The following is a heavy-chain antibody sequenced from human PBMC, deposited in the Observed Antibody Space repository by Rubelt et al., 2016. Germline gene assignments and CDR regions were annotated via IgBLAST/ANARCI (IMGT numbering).Heavy chain of an antibody. Sequence: EVQLVESGGGLVQPGGSLRLSCAASGFTFSSYWMSWVRQAPGKGLEWVANIKQDGSEKYYVDSVKGRFTISRDNAKNSLYLQMNSLRAEDTAVYYCARVTTVTNDNWFDPWGQGTLVTVSS. CDR1: GFTFSSYW. J-gene: IGHJ5*02. CDR2: IKQDGSEK. CDR3: ARVTTVTNDNWFDP. V-gene: IGHV3-7*05. D-gene: IGHD4-17*01.